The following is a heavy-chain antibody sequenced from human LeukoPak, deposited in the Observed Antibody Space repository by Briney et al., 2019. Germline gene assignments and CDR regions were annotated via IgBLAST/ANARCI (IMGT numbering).Heavy chain of an antibody. V-gene: IGHV3-13*01. CDR1: GFTSGSYD. J-gene: IGHJ4*02. D-gene: IGHD3-22*01. CDR2: IATAGDT. CDR3: ARGDSSGYQRNTKFDY. Sequence: GSLGLSCAASGFTSGSYDMHWVRQPKGKGLEWVSVIATAGDTYYPGSVKGRFTISRENAKNSLYLQMNSLRAGDTAVYYCARGDSSGYQRNTKFDYWGQGTLVTVSS.